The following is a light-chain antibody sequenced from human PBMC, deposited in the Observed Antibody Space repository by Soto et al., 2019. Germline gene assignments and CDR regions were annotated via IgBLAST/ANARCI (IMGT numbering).Light chain of an antibody. CDR1: QTISSW. V-gene: IGKV1-5*03. CDR2: KAS. J-gene: IGKJ5*01. Sequence: DIQMTQSPSTLSGSVGDRVTITCRASQTISSWLAWYQQKPGKAPKLLIYKASTLKSGVPSRFSGSGSGTDFTLTISSLEHEDFATYCRQQGYSTPTFGQGTRLEIK. CDR3: QQGYSTPT.